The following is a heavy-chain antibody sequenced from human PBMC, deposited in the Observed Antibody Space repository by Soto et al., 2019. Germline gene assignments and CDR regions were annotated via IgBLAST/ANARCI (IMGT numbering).Heavy chain of an antibody. CDR3: AKDKADGYNYGRLDY. V-gene: IGHV3-30*18. J-gene: IGHJ4*02. CDR2: ISYDGSNK. CDR1: GFTFSSYG. D-gene: IGHD5-12*01. Sequence: GGSLRLSCAASGFTFSSYGMHWVRQAPGKGLEWVAVISYDGSNKYYADSVKGRFTISRDNSKNTLYLQMNSLRAEDTAVYYCAKDKADGYNYGRLDYWGQGTLVTVSS.